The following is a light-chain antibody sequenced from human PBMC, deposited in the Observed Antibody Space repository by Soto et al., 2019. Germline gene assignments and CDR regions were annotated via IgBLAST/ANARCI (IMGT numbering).Light chain of an antibody. V-gene: IGKV1-39*01. CDR1: QSISNY. Sequence: IQMTQSPSSLSASVGDRLTITCRASQSISNYLNWYQQKPGKAPKLLIYAASSLQSGVPSRFSGSGSGTEFTLTIISLQPEDFATYYCQQRSNWPPITFGQGTRLEIK. CDR2: AAS. J-gene: IGKJ5*01. CDR3: QQRSNWPPIT.